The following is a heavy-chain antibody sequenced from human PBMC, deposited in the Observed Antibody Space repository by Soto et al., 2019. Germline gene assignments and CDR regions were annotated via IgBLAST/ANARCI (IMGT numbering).Heavy chain of an antibody. V-gene: IGHV1-18*01. Sequence: ASVKVSCTASGGTFSSYTISWVRQAPGQGLEWMGWISAYNGNTNYVQKLQGRVTMTTDTSTRTAYMELKSLRSDDTAVYYCAREGYYSGSGSYSPPRYYGMDVWGQGTTVTVSS. CDR2: ISAYNGNT. CDR1: GGTFSSYT. J-gene: IGHJ6*02. CDR3: AREGYYSGSGSYSPPRYYGMDV. D-gene: IGHD3-10*01.